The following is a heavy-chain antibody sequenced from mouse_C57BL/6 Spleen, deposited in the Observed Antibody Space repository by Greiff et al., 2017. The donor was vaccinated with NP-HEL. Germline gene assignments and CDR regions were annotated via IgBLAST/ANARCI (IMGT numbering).Heavy chain of an antibody. V-gene: IGHV5-17*01. Sequence: DVQLVESGGGLVKPGGSLKLSCAASGFTFSDYGMHWVRQAPEKGLEWVAYISSGSSTIYYADTVKGRFTISRDNAKNTLFLQMTSLRSEDTAMYYCARLVRVRDAMDYWGQGTSVTVSS. CDR3: ARLVRVRDAMDY. D-gene: IGHD2-14*01. CDR2: ISSGSSTI. CDR1: GFTFSDYG. J-gene: IGHJ4*01.